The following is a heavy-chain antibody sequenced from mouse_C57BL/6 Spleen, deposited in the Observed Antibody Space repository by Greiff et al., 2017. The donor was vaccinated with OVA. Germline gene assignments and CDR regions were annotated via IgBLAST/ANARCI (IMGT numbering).Heavy chain of an antibody. CDR2: INPNNGGT. J-gene: IGHJ2*01. CDR1: GYTFTDYY. CDR3: ARWGVLDY. V-gene: IGHV1-26*01. Sequence: VQLQQSGPELVKPGASVKISCKASGYTFTDYYMNWVKQSHGKSLEWIGDINPNNGGTSYNQKFKGKATLTVDKSSSTAYMELRSLTSEDSAVYYCARWGVLDYWGQGTTLTVSS.